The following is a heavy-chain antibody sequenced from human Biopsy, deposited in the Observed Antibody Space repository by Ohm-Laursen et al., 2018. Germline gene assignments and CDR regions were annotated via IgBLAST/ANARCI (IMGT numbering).Heavy chain of an antibody. Sequence: SVKASCNASGYNFANYYINWVRKVPGQGLEWLGVVNPVAEATMYAQKFQDRITLTRDASTNTVYMDLTSLTSEDTAVYYCARESPLRLGVCGAIRCFKEVFGMDVWGQGTTVIVSS. CDR2: VNPVAEAT. CDR3: ARESPLRLGVCGAIRCFKEVFGMDV. V-gene: IGHV1-46*01. CDR1: GYNFANYY. D-gene: IGHD2-21*01. J-gene: IGHJ6*02.